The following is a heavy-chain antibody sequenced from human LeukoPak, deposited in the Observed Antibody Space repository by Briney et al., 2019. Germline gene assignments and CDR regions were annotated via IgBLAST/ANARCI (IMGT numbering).Heavy chain of an antibody. V-gene: IGHV4-59*08. J-gene: IGHJ6*02. CDR1: GGSISSYY. CDR3: ARYLNYGGYYYGMDV. Sequence: PSETLSLTCTVSGGSISSYYWSWIRQPPGKGLEWIGYIYYSGSTNYNPSLKSRVTISVDTSKNQFSLKLSSVTAADTAVYYCARYLNYGGYYYGMDVWGQGTTVTVSS. CDR2: IYYSGST. D-gene: IGHD4-17*01.